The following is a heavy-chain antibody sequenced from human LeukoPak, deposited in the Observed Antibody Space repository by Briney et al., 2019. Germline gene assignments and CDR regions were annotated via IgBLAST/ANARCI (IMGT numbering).Heavy chain of an antibody. Sequence: GGSLRLSCEASGFTFSSYGRNWVRQAPGKGLEWVAVIWYDGSNKYYADSVKGRFTISRDNSKNTLYLQMNSLRAEDTAVYYCARTHSSSWYFDYWGQGTLVTVSS. CDR1: GFTFSSYG. CDR3: ARTHSSSWYFDY. D-gene: IGHD6-13*01. V-gene: IGHV3-33*01. J-gene: IGHJ4*02. CDR2: IWYDGSNK.